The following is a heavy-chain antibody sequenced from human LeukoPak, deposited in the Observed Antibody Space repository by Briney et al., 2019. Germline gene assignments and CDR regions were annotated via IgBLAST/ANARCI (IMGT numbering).Heavy chain of an antibody. V-gene: IGHV3-30*02. J-gene: IGHJ3*02. D-gene: IGHD3-3*01. CDR1: GFTFSSYG. Sequence: GGSLRLSCAASGFTFSSYGMHWVRQAPGKGLEWVAFIRYDGSNKYYADSEKGRFTISRDNSKNTLYLQMNSLRAEDTAVYYCANYDWSGYQDAFDIWGQGTMVTVSS. CDR2: IRYDGSNK. CDR3: ANYDWSGYQDAFDI.